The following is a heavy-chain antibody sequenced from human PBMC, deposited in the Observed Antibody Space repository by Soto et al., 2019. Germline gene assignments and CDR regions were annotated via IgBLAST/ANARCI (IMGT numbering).Heavy chain of an antibody. CDR2: IIPILGIA. CDR3: AREDGYSYGRNWFDP. Sequence: GASVKVSCKASGGTFSSYTISWVRQAPGQGLEWMGRIIPILGIANYAQKFQGRVTITADKSTSTAYMELSSLRSEDTAVYYCAREDGYSYGRNWFDPWGQGTLVTVSS. J-gene: IGHJ5*02. V-gene: IGHV1-69*04. CDR1: GGTFSSYT. D-gene: IGHD5-18*01.